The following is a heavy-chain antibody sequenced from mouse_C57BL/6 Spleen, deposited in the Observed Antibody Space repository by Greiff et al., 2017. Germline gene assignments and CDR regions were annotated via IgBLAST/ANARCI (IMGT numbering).Heavy chain of an antibody. D-gene: IGHD1-1*02. CDR2: IDPSDSET. Sequence: QVQLQQPGAELVRPGSSVKLSCKASGYTFTSYWMHWVKQRPIQGLEWIGNIDPSDSETHYNQKFKDKATLTVDKSSSTAYMQISSLTSEDSAVYYCARWVGGYFDVWGTGTTVTVSS. J-gene: IGHJ1*03. V-gene: IGHV1-52*01. CDR3: ARWVGGYFDV. CDR1: GYTFTSYW.